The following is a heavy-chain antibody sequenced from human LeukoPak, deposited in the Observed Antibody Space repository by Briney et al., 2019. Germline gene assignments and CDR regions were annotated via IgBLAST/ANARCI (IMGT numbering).Heavy chain of an antibody. D-gene: IGHD2-15*01. J-gene: IGHJ6*02. Sequence: SVKVSCKASGGTFSSYAISWVRQAPGQGLEWMGGIIPIFGTANYAQKFQGRVTITTDESTSTAYMELSSLRSEDTAVYYCARLDANCSGGSCYSYYYYGMDVWGQGTTVTVSS. CDR2: IIPIFGTA. CDR3: ARLDANCSGGSCYSYYYYGMDV. CDR1: GGTFSSYA. V-gene: IGHV1-69*05.